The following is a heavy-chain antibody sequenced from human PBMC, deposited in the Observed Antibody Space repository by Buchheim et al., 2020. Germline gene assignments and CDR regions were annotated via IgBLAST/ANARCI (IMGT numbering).Heavy chain of an antibody. J-gene: IGHJ2*01. V-gene: IGHV3-30-3*01. CDR1: GFTFSSYA. D-gene: IGHD5-18*01. Sequence: QVQLVESGGGVVQPGRSLRLSCAASGFTFSSYAMHWVRQAPGKGLEWVAVISYDGSNKYYADSVKGRFTISRDNSKKTLYLQMNSLRAEDTAVYYCARDRDGRGYSLNWYFDLWGRGTL. CDR3: ARDRDGRGYSLNWYFDL. CDR2: ISYDGSNK.